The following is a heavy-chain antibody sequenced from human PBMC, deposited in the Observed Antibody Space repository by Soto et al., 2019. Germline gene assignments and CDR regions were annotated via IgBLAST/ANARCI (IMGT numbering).Heavy chain of an antibody. V-gene: IGHV1-69*13. Sequence: ASVKVSCKASGGTFSSYAISWVRQAPGQGLEWMGGIIPIFGTANYAQKFQGRVTITADESTSAAYMELSSLRSEDTAVYYCARSGCSSTSCVYGMDVWGQGTTVTVSS. CDR2: IIPIFGTA. D-gene: IGHD2-2*01. J-gene: IGHJ6*02. CDR1: GGTFSSYA. CDR3: ARSGCSSTSCVYGMDV.